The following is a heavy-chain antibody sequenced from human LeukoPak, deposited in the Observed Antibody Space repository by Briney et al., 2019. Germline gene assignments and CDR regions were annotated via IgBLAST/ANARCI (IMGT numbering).Heavy chain of an antibody. J-gene: IGHJ4*02. Sequence: PSETLSLTCTVSGGSISSSSYYWGWIRQPPGKGLEWIGSIYYSGSTYYNPSLKSRVTISVDTSKNQFSLKLSSVTAADTAVYYCARGQPPGYSSSWYYFDYWGQGTLVTVSS. CDR1: GGSISSSSYY. CDR3: ARGQPPGYSSSWYYFDY. D-gene: IGHD6-13*01. V-gene: IGHV4-39*07. CDR2: IYYSGST.